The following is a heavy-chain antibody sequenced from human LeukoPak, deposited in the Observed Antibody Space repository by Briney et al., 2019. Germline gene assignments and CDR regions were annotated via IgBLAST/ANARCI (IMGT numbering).Heavy chain of an antibody. D-gene: IGHD2-2*01. CDR2: ISESGRGK. Sequence: GGSLRLSCAASGFTLSSYEMHWVRQAPGKGLEWVSYISESGRGKYYADSVRGRLTISRDNAKNLLYLQMNSLRADDTAVYYCARDESSTRYNWFDPWGQGTLVTVPS. CDR3: ARDESSTRYNWFDP. CDR1: GFTLSSYE. J-gene: IGHJ5*02. V-gene: IGHV3-48*03.